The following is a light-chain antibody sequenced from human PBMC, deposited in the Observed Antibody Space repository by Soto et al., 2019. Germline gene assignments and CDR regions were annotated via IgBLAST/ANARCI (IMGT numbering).Light chain of an antibody. CDR3: SSFTSSSTWV. V-gene: IGLV2-14*01. CDR2: DVS. CDR1: SSDGGGYNY. Sequence: QSALTQPASVSGSPGQSITISCTGTSSDGGGYNYVSWYQQQPGKAPNLMIYDVSNRPSGVSNRFSGSKSGNTASLTISGLQAEAEADYYCSSFTSSSTWVFGGGTKLTVL. J-gene: IGLJ3*02.